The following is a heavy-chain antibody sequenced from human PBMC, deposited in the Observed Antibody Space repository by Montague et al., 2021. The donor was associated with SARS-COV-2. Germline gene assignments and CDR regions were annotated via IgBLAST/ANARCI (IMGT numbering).Heavy chain of an antibody. CDR1: GASISSGDYY. Sequence: TLSLTCTVSGASISSGDYYWSWIRQPAGKGLEWIGRIYTSGGTEYNPSLNSRVTILVDTSKNQFSLNLRSVIAADTAVYFCARADRRSPDTTHLYYYKGMDLWGQGTTVTVSS. V-gene: IGHV4-61*02. J-gene: IGHJ6*02. CDR3: ARADRRSPDTTHLYYYKGMDL. CDR2: IYTSGGT. D-gene: IGHD2-15*01.